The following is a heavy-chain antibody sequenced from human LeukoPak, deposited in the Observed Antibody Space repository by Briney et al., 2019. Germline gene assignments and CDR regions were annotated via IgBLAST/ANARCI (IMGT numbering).Heavy chain of an antibody. J-gene: IGHJ4*02. D-gene: IGHD3-22*01. V-gene: IGHV1-8*03. Sequence: ASVKVSCKASGGTFSSYAISWVRQATGQGLEWMGWMNPNSGNTGYAQKFQGRVTITRNTSISTAYMELSSLRSEDTAVYYCARGLAPFYYYDSSGYYSNWGQGTLVTVSS. CDR2: MNPNSGNT. CDR1: GGTFSSYA. CDR3: ARGLAPFYYYDSSGYYSN.